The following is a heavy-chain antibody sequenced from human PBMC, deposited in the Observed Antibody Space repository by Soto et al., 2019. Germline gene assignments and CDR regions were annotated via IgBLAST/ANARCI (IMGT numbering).Heavy chain of an antibody. CDR3: ARPVGTTVTFNWFDP. CDR1: GGSISSSSYY. J-gene: IGHJ5*02. Sequence: QLQLQESGPGLVKPSETLSLTCTVSGGSISSSSYYWGWIRQPPGKGLEWIGSIYYSGNTYYNSSLKSRVTISLDTPKNQFSLKLSSVTAADTAMYYCARPVGTTVTFNWFDPWGQGTLVTVSS. D-gene: IGHD4-17*01. V-gene: IGHV4-39*01. CDR2: IYYSGNT.